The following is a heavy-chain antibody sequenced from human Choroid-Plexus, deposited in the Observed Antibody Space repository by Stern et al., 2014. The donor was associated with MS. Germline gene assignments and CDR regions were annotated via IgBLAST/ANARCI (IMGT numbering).Heavy chain of an antibody. CDR2: VSHDGSYK. Sequence: VQLVQSGRGAVHPGRPLRLSCVASGFTFGRCAIHWVRQAPGKGLEWARGVSHDGSYKYYADSVKGRFTISRDNSQNTLYMQMSSLRPEDTAVYYCAKDRQYLTYFFDHWGQGSLVTVSS. V-gene: IGHV3-30*18. CDR1: GFTFGRCA. CDR3: AKDRQYLTYFFDH. J-gene: IGHJ5*02. D-gene: IGHD2/OR15-2a*01.